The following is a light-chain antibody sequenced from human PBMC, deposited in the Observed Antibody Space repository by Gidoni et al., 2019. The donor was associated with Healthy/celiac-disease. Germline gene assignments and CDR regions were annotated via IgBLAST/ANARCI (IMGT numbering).Light chain of an antibody. CDR2: WAS. CDR3: QQYYSTPPTWT. J-gene: IGKJ1*01. Sequence: DIVMTQSPDSLAVSLGERDTINCKSSQSVLYSSNNKNYLAWYQQKPGQPPKLLIYWASTRESGVPDRFSGSGSGTDFTLTISSLQAEDVAVYYCQQYYSTPPTWTFGQGTKVEIK. V-gene: IGKV4-1*01. CDR1: QSVLYSSNNKNY.